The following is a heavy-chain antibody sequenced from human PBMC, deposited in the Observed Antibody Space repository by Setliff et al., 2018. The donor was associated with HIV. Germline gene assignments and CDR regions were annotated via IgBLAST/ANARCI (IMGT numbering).Heavy chain of an antibody. D-gene: IGHD6-6*01. J-gene: IGHJ3*02. CDR2: INVGNDNT. V-gene: IGHV1-3*01. CDR3: ARGHSSSAYDAYDI. Sequence: GASVKVSCKASGYSFTNYAMHWVRQAPGQRLEWMGWINVGNDNTKYSQTLQGRVTIARDTSASTAYMELSSLRSEDTAVCYCARGHSSSAYDAYDIWGQGTMVTVSS. CDR1: GYSFTNYA.